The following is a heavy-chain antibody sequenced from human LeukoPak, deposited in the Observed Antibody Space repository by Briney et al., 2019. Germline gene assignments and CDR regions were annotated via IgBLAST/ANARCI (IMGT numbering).Heavy chain of an antibody. CDR1: GFTFSSYA. CDR2: ISGSGGST. V-gene: IGHV3-23*01. Sequence: GGSLRLSCAASGFTFSSYAMSWVRQAPGKGLEWVSAISGSGGSTYYADSVKARFTISRDNSKNTLYLQMNSLRAEDTAVYYCAKSFLGDSSGYYSYYFDYWGQGTLVTVSS. D-gene: IGHD3-22*01. J-gene: IGHJ4*02. CDR3: AKSFLGDSSGYYSYYFDY.